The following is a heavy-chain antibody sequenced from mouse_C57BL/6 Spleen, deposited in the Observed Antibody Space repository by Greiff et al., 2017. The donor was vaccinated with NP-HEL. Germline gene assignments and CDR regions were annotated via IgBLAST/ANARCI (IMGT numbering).Heavy chain of an antibody. CDR3: ARTARIKY. V-gene: IGHV3-2*02. CDR1: GYSITSGYG. CDR2: ISYSGST. D-gene: IGHD1-2*01. Sequence: VQLQQSGPGLVKPSQSLSLTCTVTGYSITSGYGWNWIRQFPGNKLEWMGYISYSGSTNYNPSLQSRISITRDTSKNQFFLQLNSVTTEDTATYYCARTARIKYWGRGTALTVSS. J-gene: IGHJ2*01.